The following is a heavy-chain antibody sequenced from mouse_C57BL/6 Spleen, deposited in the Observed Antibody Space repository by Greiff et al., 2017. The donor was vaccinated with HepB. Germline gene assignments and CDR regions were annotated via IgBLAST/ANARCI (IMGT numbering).Heavy chain of an antibody. CDR1: GFTFSSYT. CDR3: ARFLNYYGSSYGAMDY. Sequence: EVQVVESGGGLVKPGGSLKLSCAASGFTFSSYTMSWVRQTPEKRLEWVATISGGGGNTYYPDSVKGRFTISRDNAKNTLYLQMSSLRSEDTALYYCARFLNYYGSSYGAMDYWGQGTSVTVSS. CDR2: ISGGGGNT. J-gene: IGHJ4*01. D-gene: IGHD1-1*01. V-gene: IGHV5-9*01.